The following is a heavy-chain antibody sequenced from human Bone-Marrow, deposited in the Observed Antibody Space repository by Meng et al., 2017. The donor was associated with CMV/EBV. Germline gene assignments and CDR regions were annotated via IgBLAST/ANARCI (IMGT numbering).Heavy chain of an antibody. CDR2: INPSSGGT. V-gene: IGHV1-2*02. CDR3: ARAYFDIFLHDY. J-gene: IGHJ4*02. D-gene: IGHD3-9*01. Sequence: ASVKVSCKASGYTFTGHYMHWVRQAPGQGLEWMGWINPSSGGTKYAQNLQGRVTMTRDTSISTAYMALSRLRSADTAVYYCARAYFDIFLHDYWGQGTLVTVSS. CDR1: GYTFTGHY.